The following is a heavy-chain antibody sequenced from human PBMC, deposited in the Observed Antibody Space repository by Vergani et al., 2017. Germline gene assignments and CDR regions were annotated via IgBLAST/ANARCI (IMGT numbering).Heavy chain of an antibody. V-gene: IGHV3-73*01. CDR1: GFMFSNYW. Sequence: EVQLVESGGGLVQPGGSLRLSCAASGFMFSNYWMNWVRQVPGKGLEWLGHIRRRSEHYATAYGPSLIGRATISRDDSTNTAYLQLSSLGTDDTAIYFCSAQTQSCHDYWGQGTLVAVSS. CDR2: IRRRSEHYAT. J-gene: IGHJ4*02. CDR3: SAQTQSCHDY. D-gene: IGHD3-10*01.